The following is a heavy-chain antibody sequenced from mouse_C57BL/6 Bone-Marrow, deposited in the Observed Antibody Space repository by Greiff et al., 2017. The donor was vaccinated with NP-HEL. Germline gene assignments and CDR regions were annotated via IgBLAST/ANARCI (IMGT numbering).Heavy chain of an antibody. Sequence: EVQRVESGGGLVKPGGSLKLSCAASGFTFSSYAMSWVRQTPEKRLEWVATISDGGSYTYYPDNVKGRFTISRDNAKNNLYLQMSHLKSEDTAMYYCARELLPYFDVWGTGTTVTVSS. CDR1: GFTFSSYA. V-gene: IGHV5-4*01. CDR2: ISDGGSYT. CDR3: ARELLPYFDV. J-gene: IGHJ1*03.